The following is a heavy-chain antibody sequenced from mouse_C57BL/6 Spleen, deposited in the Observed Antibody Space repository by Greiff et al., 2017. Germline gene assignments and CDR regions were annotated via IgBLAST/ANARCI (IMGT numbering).Heavy chain of an antibody. Sequence: QVQLQQSGAELARPGASVKLSCKASGYTFTSYGISWVKQRTGQGLEWIGEINPRSGNTYYNEKFKGKATLTSDKSSSTAYMGLRSLTSEDSAVYICAREEMGYYAMDYWGQGTSVTVSS. J-gene: IGHJ4*01. CDR3: AREEMGYYAMDY. V-gene: IGHV1-81*01. CDR2: INPRSGNT. CDR1: GYTFTSYG. D-gene: IGHD2-3*01.